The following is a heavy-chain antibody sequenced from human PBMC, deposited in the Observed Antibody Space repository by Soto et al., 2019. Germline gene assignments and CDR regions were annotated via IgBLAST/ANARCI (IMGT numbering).Heavy chain of an antibody. J-gene: IGHJ4*02. CDR1: GFTFSDYY. CDR3: AREIVDTAMAFDY. D-gene: IGHD5-18*01. Sequence: PGGSLRLSCAASGFTFSDYYMNWVRQAPGKGLEWLSYISSSGSYTNYADSVKGRFTISRDNAKNSLYLQMNSLRAEDTAVYYCAREIVDTAMAFDYWGQGTLVTVSS. CDR2: ISSSGSYT. V-gene: IGHV3-11*06.